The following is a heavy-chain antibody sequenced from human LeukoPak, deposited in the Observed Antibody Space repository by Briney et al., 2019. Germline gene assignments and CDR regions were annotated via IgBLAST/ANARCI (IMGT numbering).Heavy chain of an antibody. Sequence: SETLSLTCAVYGGSFSGYYWSWIRQPPGKGLEWIGEINHSGSTNYNPSLKSRVTISVDTSKNQFSLKLSSVTAADTAVYYCARVKKNYAYYFDYWSQGTLVTVSS. D-gene: IGHD1-7*01. V-gene: IGHV4-34*01. CDR3: ARVKKNYAYYFDY. CDR2: INHSGST. CDR1: GGSFSGYY. J-gene: IGHJ4*02.